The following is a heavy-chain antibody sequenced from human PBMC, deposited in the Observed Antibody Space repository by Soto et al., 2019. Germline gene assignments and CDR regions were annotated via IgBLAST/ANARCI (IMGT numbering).Heavy chain of an antibody. J-gene: IGHJ4*02. Sequence: GASVKVSCKASGFTFSHSAMQWVRQARGQSLEWIGWIVAGSGNTNYAQKLQERVTITRDMSTSTAYMELSSLRSEDTAVYYCARRYGGTLDYWGQGTLVTVSS. CDR1: GFTFSHSA. V-gene: IGHV1-58*02. CDR2: IVAGSGNT. D-gene: IGHD4-17*01. CDR3: ARRYGGTLDY.